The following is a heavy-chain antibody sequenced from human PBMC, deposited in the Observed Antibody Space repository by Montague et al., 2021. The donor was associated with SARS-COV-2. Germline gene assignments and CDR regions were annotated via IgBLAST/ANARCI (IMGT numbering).Heavy chain of an antibody. CDR3: ARISAWYSSGWSAFDY. CDR1: GFSLSTSGMC. CDR2: IDRDDDK. V-gene: IGHV2-70*01. Sequence: PALVKPTQTLTLTCTFSGFSLSTSGMCVSWIRQPPGKALEWLALIDRDDDKYYSTSLKTRLTISKDTSKHQVVLTMTNMDPVDTATYYCARISAWYSSGWSAFDYWGQGTLVTVSS. J-gene: IGHJ4*02. D-gene: IGHD6-19*01.